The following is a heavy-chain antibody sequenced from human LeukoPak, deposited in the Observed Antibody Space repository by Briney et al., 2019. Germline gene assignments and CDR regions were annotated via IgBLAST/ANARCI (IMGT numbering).Heavy chain of an antibody. J-gene: IGHJ3*02. CDR2: IYRGAST. CDR1: GFIVSSNC. D-gene: IGHD5-24*01. Sequence: GGSLRLSCAASGFIVSSNCMIWVRQDPGKGLEWVSSIYRGASTYYADSVKGRFTISRDNSKNMLYLHMISLRVEDTAVYYCARDTPRGDNAFDIWGQGTMVTVSS. CDR3: ARDTPRGDNAFDI. V-gene: IGHV3-53*01.